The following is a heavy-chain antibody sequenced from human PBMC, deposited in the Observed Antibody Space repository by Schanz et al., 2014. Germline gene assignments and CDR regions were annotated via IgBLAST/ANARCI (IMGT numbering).Heavy chain of an antibody. J-gene: IGHJ4*02. CDR1: GFTFSAYA. V-gene: IGHV3-23*01. Sequence: EVQLLESGGGLVQPGGSLRLSCAASGFTFSAYAMTWVRQIPGKGLEWVSAISGSGGSTYYADSVKGRFTISRDNSKNTLYLQMNSLRAEDTAVYHCVSSGSYSSYAFWGQGTLVTVSS. CDR2: ISGSGGST. CDR3: VSSGSYSSYAF. D-gene: IGHD3-10*01.